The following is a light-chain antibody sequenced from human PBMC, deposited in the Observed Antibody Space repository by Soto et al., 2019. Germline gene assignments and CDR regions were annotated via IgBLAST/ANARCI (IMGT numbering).Light chain of an antibody. J-gene: IGKJ2*01. V-gene: IGKV3-20*01. Sequence: EIVLTQSPGTLSLSPGERATLSCRASQSVSRSYLAWYQQKPGQAPRLLIYGASSRATGIPDRFTGSGSGTDFTLTIIRLEPEDFAVYSCQHYGDSSYTFGQGTKLEIK. CDR2: GAS. CDR1: QSVSRSY. CDR3: QHYGDSSYT.